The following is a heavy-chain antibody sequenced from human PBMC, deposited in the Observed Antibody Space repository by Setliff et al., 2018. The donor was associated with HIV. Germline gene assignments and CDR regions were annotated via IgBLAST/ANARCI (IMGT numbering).Heavy chain of an antibody. CDR3: ARLGDYDSSGYSWFDY. CDR2: IYYSGST. V-gene: IGHV4-59*02. D-gene: IGHD3-22*01. Sequence: PSETLSLTCNVSSGSANNYWWTWIRQPPGKGLEWIGYIYYSGSTYYNPSLNSRVTISVDTSKNKFSLMLSSVTAADTAVYYCARLGDYDSSGYSWFDYWGQGTLVTVSS. J-gene: IGHJ4*02. CDR1: SGSANNYW.